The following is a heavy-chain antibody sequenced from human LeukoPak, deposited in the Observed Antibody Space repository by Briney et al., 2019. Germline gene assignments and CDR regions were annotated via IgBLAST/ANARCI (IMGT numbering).Heavy chain of an antibody. CDR1: GFIFSNYG. CDR3: ARDAEGYYYDRSGNN. J-gene: IGHJ4*02. CDR2: ISYDGSKA. D-gene: IGHD3-22*01. V-gene: IGHV3-30*03. Sequence: PGRSLRLSCAASGFIFSNYGMHWVRQAPGKGLEWVAVISYDGSKAYYADSVKGRFTISRDNSRNTVYLQMNSLRAEDTAVYYCARDAEGYYYDRSGNNWGQGTLVTVSS.